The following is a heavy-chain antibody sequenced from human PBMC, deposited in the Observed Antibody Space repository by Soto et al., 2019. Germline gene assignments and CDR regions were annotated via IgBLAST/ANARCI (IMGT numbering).Heavy chain of an antibody. CDR1: GDSVSSSSAA. J-gene: IGHJ6*02. CDR3: EGVVWFRGMHV. D-gene: IGHD3-16*01. CDR2: TYYRSKWIY. Sequence: SQTLSLTCDISGDSVSSSSAAWNWIRQSPSRGLEWLGRTYYRSKWIYEYTVSMESRITINPDTSKNQFSLHIYSVAPEDAAVYYCEGVVWFRGMHVSGPGTTVTVYS. V-gene: IGHV6-1*01.